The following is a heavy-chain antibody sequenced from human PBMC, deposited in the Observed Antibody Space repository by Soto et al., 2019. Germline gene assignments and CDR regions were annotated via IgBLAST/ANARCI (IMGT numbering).Heavy chain of an antibody. D-gene: IGHD3-3*01. CDR1: GGSFSCYY. J-gene: IGHJ5*02. CDR2: INHSGST. V-gene: IGHV4-34*01. Sequence: SETLCLTCAVYGGSFSCYYWSWIRQPPGKGLEWIGEINHSGSTNYNPSLKSRVTISVDTSKNQFSLKLSSVTAADTAVYYCARIGDFWSGYYISGGNWFDPWGQGTLVTVSS. CDR3: ARIGDFWSGYYISGGNWFDP.